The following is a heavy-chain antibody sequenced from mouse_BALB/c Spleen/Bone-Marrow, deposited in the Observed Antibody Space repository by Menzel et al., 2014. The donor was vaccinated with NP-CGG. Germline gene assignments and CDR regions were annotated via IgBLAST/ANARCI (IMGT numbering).Heavy chain of an antibody. CDR3: AGEGPEDCY. CDR1: GCNIKDTF. CDR2: IDPANGNT. Sequence: EVQLQQSGAELVKPGASVKLSCTASGCNIKDTFMHWGKQRPEQGLEWIGRIDPANGNTKYDPEFQGKATITADTSSNTAYLQLTSLTSEDRAVYYCAGEGPEDCYWGQGTTLTVSA. J-gene: IGHJ2*01. V-gene: IGHV14-3*02.